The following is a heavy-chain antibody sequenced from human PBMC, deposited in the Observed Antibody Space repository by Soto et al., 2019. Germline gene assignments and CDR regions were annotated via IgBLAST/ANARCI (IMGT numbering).Heavy chain of an antibody. CDR1: GFTFSSYS. CDR2: ISSSSSYI. V-gene: IGHV3-21*01. Sequence: GGSLRLSCAASGFTFSSYSMNWVRQAPGKGLEWVSSISSSSSYIYYADSVKGRFTISRDNAKNSLYLQMNSLRAEDTAVYYCARSKKLQVAALHTWAFDIWGQGTMVTVSS. D-gene: IGHD6-13*01. CDR3: ARSKKLQVAALHTWAFDI. J-gene: IGHJ3*02.